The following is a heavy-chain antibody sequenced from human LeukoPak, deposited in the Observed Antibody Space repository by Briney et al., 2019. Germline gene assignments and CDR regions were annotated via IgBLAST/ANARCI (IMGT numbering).Heavy chain of an antibody. CDR1: GFTVSSNE. D-gene: IGHD3-10*01. J-gene: IGHJ3*02. CDR2: ISGGST. Sequence: GGSLRLSCAASGFTVSSNEMSWVRQAPGKGLEWVSFISGGSTYYADSRKGRFTISRDSAKNSLYLQMNSLRVEDTAVYYCARISGSLDLTRNAFDIWGQGTKVTVSS. CDR3: ARISGSLDLTRNAFDI. V-gene: IGHV3-38-3*01.